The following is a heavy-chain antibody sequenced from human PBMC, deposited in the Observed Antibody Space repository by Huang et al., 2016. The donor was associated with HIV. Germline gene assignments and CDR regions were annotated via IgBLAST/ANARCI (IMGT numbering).Heavy chain of an antibody. V-gene: IGHV1-18*04. CDR3: ARDHWYPLQNWFDL. Sequence: QVELVQSGAEVKRPGASVRVSCKASGYIFTKYRINWVRQAPGQGLEWMGWISAYNGNTNYAEKFQGRVTLTRDTSTTTAYMELRDVTSADTAVYYCARDHWYPLQNWFDLWGQGTLVTVSS. J-gene: IGHJ5*02. D-gene: IGHD1-1*01. CDR1: GYIFTKYR. CDR2: ISAYNGNT.